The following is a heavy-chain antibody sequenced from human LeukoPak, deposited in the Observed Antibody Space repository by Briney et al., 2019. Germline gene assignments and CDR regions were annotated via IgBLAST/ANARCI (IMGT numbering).Heavy chain of an antibody. Sequence: GGSLRLSCTASGFSFSVNSMNWVRRAPGEGLEWISYISSGSSVIYYADSVKGRFTVSRDNAKNSLYLQMNSLRAEDMAVYYCARDGGGPDAFDLWGQGTMVTVSS. CDR1: GFSFSVNS. D-gene: IGHD6-25*01. J-gene: IGHJ3*01. V-gene: IGHV3-48*04. CDR2: ISSGSSVI. CDR3: ARDGGGPDAFDL.